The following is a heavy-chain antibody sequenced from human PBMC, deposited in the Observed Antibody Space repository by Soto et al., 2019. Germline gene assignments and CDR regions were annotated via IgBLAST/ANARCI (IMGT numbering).Heavy chain of an antibody. V-gene: IGHV1-3*01. CDR3: ARGPAMVRGVWGVYDNGMDV. Sequence: QVQLVQSGAEVKKPGASVKVSCKASGYTFIDHSIHWVRQAPGQTLEWMGWINGDNGNTKYLQKFQGRVIITRDTSARSAYMELSTLTSEDTAMYYCARGPAMVRGVWGVYDNGMDVWGQGTSVTVSS. J-gene: IGHJ6*02. CDR1: GYTFIDHS. D-gene: IGHD3-10*01. CDR2: INGDNGNT.